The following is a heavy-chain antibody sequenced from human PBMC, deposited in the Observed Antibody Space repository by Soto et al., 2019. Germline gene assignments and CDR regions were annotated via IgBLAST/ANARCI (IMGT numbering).Heavy chain of an antibody. V-gene: IGHV3-33*01. Sequence: GGSLRLSCAASGFTFSSYGMHWVRQAPGKGLEWVAVIWYDGSNKYYADSVKGRFTISRDNSKNTLYLQMNSLRAEDTAVYYCAGYDDDSSGYGLDYWGQGTLVTVSS. D-gene: IGHD3-22*01. CDR1: GFTFSSYG. CDR2: IWYDGSNK. J-gene: IGHJ4*02. CDR3: AGYDDDSSGYGLDY.